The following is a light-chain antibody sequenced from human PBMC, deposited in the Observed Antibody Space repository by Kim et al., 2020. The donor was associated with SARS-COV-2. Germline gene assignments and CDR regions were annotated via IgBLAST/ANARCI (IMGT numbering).Light chain of an antibody. V-gene: IGKV1-5*03. CDR1: QSISSW. Sequence: ASVGDRVTITCRASQSISSWLAWYQQKPGKAPKLLIYKASSLESGVPSRFSGSGSGTEFTLTISSLQPDDFATSYCQQYNSYPWTFGQGTKVDIK. J-gene: IGKJ1*01. CDR2: KAS. CDR3: QQYNSYPWT.